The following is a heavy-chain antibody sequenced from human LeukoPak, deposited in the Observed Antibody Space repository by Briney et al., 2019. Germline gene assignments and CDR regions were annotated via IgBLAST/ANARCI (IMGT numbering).Heavy chain of an antibody. Sequence: ASVKVSCKVSGYTLTELSMHWVRQAPGKGLEWMGGFDPEGGETIYAQKFQGRVTMTEDTSTDTACMELSSLRSEDTAVYYCATAGIDYDILTGYRFDYWGQGTLVTVSS. V-gene: IGHV1-24*01. CDR3: ATAGIDYDILTGYRFDY. CDR2: FDPEGGET. D-gene: IGHD3-9*01. CDR1: GYTLTELS. J-gene: IGHJ4*02.